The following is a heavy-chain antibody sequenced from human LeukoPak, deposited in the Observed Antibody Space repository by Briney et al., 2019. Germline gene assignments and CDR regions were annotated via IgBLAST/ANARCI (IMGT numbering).Heavy chain of an antibody. CDR3: ASLNYDSSGYYAGNAFDI. CDR2: IIPIFGTA. CDR1: GGTFSSYA. D-gene: IGHD3-22*01. Sequence: ASVKVSCKASGGTFSSYAISWVRQAPGQGLEWMGGIIPIFGTANYAQKFQGRVTITADESTSTAYTELSSLRSEDTAVYYCASLNYDSSGYYAGNAFDIWGQGTMVTVSS. J-gene: IGHJ3*02. V-gene: IGHV1-69*13.